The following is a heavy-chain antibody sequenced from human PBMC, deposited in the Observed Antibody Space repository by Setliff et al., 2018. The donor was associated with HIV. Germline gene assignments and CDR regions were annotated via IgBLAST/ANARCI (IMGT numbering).Heavy chain of an antibody. D-gene: IGHD6-19*01. CDR1: GGSIGSRSYF. CDR3: ASGQWLEHAFDI. J-gene: IGHJ3*02. Sequence: SETLSLTCTVSGGSIGSRSYFWGWIRQPPGKGLKWIGRVYASGSTYYNPSLKSRVTVPVDTSKDQFPLRLSSVTVADTAVYYCASGQWLEHAFDIWGQGTVVTVSS. CDR2: VYASGST. V-gene: IGHV4-39*01.